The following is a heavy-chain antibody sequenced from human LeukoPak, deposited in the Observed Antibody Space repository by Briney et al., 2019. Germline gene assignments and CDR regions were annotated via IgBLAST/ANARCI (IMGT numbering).Heavy chain of an antibody. D-gene: IGHD7-27*01. V-gene: IGHV3-20*01. J-gene: IGHJ3*02. Sequence: PGGSLGLSCAVSGFTFSSYWMSGVRQAPGKGLEWVSGINWNGGSTVYADSVKGRFTISRDNAKNSLYLQMNSLRAEDTALYHCARGELGIRDDAFDIWGQGTMVTVSS. CDR1: GFTFSSYW. CDR2: INWNGGST. CDR3: ARGELGIRDDAFDI.